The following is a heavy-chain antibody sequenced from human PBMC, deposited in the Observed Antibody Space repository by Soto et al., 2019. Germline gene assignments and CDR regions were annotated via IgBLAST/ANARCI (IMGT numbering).Heavy chain of an antibody. CDR1: GFTFSSYA. V-gene: IGHV3-23*01. D-gene: IGHD2-2*01. Sequence: GGSLRLSCAASGFTFSSYAMSWVRQAPGKGLEWVSAISGSGGSTYYADSVKGRFTISRDNSKNTLYLQMNSLRAEDTAVYYCAKAIGCSSTSCYLAFYYYYYGMDVWGKGTTVTVSS. J-gene: IGHJ6*04. CDR3: AKAIGCSSTSCYLAFYYYYYGMDV. CDR2: ISGSGGST.